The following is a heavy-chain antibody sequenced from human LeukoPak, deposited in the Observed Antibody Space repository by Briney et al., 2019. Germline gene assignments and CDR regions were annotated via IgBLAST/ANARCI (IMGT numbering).Heavy chain of an antibody. D-gene: IGHD6-13*01. J-gene: IGHJ4*02. Sequence: ASVKVSCKASGYTFTAYYIHWVRQAPGQGLEWMGWISAYNGNSHYTQKFQGRVTMTTDTSTSTAYMELRSLRSDDTAVYYCAREQQLIRGDYWGQGTLVTVSS. CDR3: AREQQLIRGDY. CDR1: GYTFTAYY. V-gene: IGHV1-18*01. CDR2: ISAYNGNS.